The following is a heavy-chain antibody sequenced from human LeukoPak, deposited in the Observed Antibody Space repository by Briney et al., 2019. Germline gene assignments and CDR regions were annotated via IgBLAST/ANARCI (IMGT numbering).Heavy chain of an antibody. Sequence: PGGSLRLSCAASGFTFSSYAMSWVRQAPGRGLAWVSAISGGGGTTYYADSVKGRFTISRDNSKNTLYMQMNSLRAEDTAVYYCAKRYYDILTGYDVWGQGTTVTVSS. CDR3: AKRYYDILTGYDV. CDR1: GFTFSSYA. CDR2: ISGGGGTT. D-gene: IGHD3-9*01. J-gene: IGHJ6*02. V-gene: IGHV3-23*01.